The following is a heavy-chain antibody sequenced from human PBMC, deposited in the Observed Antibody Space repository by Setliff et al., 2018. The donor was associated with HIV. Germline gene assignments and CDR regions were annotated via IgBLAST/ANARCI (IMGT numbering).Heavy chain of an antibody. Sequence: LRLSCAASGFIFNNYAMHWVRQAPGKGLEWVALISHDGSYKYYADSVQGRFTISRDNSKNTLSLQMNSLRAGDTAVYYCARDRKFGSSGHYYYYMDVWGKGTTVTVSS. J-gene: IGHJ6*03. D-gene: IGHD6-6*01. CDR1: GFIFNNYA. V-gene: IGHV3-30*04. CDR2: ISHDGSYK. CDR3: ARDRKFGSSGHYYYYMDV.